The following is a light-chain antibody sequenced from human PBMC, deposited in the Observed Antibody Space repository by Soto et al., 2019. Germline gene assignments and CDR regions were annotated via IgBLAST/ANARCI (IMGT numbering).Light chain of an antibody. J-gene: IGKJ5*01. CDR1: QTISTW. V-gene: IGKV1-5*01. CDR2: DAS. Sequence: DIQMTQSPSTLSASVGYRFTITCRASQTISTWLAWYQQKPGKAPKVLIYDASSLGSGVPSRFSGSGSGTEFTLTISSLQPDDFATYFCQQYQTYSTFGQGTRREIK. CDR3: QQYQTYST.